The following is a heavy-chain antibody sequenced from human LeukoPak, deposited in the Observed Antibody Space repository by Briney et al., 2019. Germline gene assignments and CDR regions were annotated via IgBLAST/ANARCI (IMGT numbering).Heavy chain of an antibody. Sequence: GGSLRLSCAASGFTFSSYSMDWVRQAPGKGLEWVSSISTSSSYIYYADSVKGRFTISRDNAKNSLYLQMNSLRAGDTAVYYCARAKRNGFDIWGQGTMVTVSS. CDR3: ARAKRNGFDI. J-gene: IGHJ3*02. V-gene: IGHV3-21*01. CDR2: ISTSSSYI. CDR1: GFTFSSYS.